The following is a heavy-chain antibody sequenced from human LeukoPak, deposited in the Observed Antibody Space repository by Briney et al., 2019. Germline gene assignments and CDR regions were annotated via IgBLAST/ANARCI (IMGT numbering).Heavy chain of an antibody. Sequence: ASVKVSCKASGYTFSNYGISWVRQAPGQGLEWMGWIAVYNANTNYAQNLQDRVTMTTDTATSTAYMELRSLRSDDTAMYYCVRDFAGLFDYWGQGTLVTVSS. CDR3: VRDFAGLFDY. D-gene: IGHD2-21*01. CDR2: IAVYNANT. CDR1: GYTFSNYG. J-gene: IGHJ4*02. V-gene: IGHV1-18*01.